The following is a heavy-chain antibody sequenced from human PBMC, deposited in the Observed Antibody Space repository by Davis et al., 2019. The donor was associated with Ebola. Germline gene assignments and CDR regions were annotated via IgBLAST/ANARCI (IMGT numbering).Heavy chain of an antibody. CDR3: TRLTYYYDNSGNYWPPDY. CDR1: GFTFSSYA. Sequence: GGSLRLSCAASGFTFSSYAMSWVRQAPGKGLEWVSAIRGSGGSTYYADSVKGRFTISRDNSKNTLYLQMNSLRAEDTAVYFCTRLTYYYDNSGNYWPPDYWGQGTLVTVSS. D-gene: IGHD3-22*01. J-gene: IGHJ4*02. V-gene: IGHV3-23*01. CDR2: IRGSGGST.